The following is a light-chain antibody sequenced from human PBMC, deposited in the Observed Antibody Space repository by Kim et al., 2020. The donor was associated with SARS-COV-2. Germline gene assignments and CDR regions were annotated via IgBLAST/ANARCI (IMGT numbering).Light chain of an antibody. V-gene: IGKV1-5*01. CDR1: QSVDNW. J-gene: IGKJ1*01. CDR2: DAS. CDR3: QQYDTKRT. Sequence: SASVGDRVTITCRASQSVDNWVAWYQQKSGKAPKLLIFDASTLESGVPSRFSGSGSGTEFTLTISRLDPDDFATYYCQQYDTKRTFGQGTKVEIK.